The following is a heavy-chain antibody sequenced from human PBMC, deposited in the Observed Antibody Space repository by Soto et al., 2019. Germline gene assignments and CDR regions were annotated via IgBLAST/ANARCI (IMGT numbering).Heavy chain of an antibody. CDR1: GYNFTTYW. CDR2: IYPGDSDA. CDR3: ARHTTQLWLPSDMDV. D-gene: IGHD5-18*01. J-gene: IGHJ6*02. Sequence: GESLKISCKGSGYNFTTYWIGWVRQMPGKGLGWMGIIYPGDSDARYSPSFRGQVTISADKSITTAYLQWSSLKASDSAVYYCARHTTQLWLPSDMDVWGQGTTVTVSS. V-gene: IGHV5-51*01.